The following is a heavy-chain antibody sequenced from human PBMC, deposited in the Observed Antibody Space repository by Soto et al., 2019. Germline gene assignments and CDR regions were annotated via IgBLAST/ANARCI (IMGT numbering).Heavy chain of an antibody. Sequence: SETLSLTCAVSGYSISSSNWWGWIRQPPGKGLEWIGYIYYSGTTYYNPSLMSRVTMSVDTSKNQFSLKLTSVRAEDTAVYYCARLLGTVTTYDLWGQGTMVTVSS. CDR1: GYSISSSNW. D-gene: IGHD1-1*01. J-gene: IGHJ5*02. V-gene: IGHV4-28*01. CDR3: ARLLGTVTTYDL. CDR2: IYYSGTT.